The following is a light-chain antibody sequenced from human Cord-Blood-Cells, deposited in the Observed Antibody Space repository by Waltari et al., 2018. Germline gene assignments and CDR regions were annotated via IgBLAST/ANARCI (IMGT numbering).Light chain of an antibody. Sequence: QSALTQPASVSGSPGQPITISCTGPSSNVGGYNYVSWYQQHPGKAPKLMIYDVSNRPSGVSNRFSGSKSGNTASLTISGLQAEDEADYYCSSYTSSSFYVFGTGTKVTVL. CDR3: SSYTSSSFYV. CDR1: SSNVGGYNY. J-gene: IGLJ1*01. CDR2: DVS. V-gene: IGLV2-14*03.